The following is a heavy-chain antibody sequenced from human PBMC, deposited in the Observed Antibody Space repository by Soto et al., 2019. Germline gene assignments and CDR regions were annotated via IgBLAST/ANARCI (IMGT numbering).Heavy chain of an antibody. J-gene: IGHJ4*02. Sequence: GGSLRLSCAASGFTFSTYAMTWVRQAPGTGLEWLSAITSSGDNTYYADSVKGRFTISRDNSKNTLYLQMNSLRAEDTALYYCSKHVCSTGECDCFDYWGQGFLVTVSS. CDR1: GFTFSTYA. CDR3: SKHVCSTGECDCFDY. D-gene: IGHD2-8*01. V-gene: IGHV3-23*01. CDR2: ITSSGDNT.